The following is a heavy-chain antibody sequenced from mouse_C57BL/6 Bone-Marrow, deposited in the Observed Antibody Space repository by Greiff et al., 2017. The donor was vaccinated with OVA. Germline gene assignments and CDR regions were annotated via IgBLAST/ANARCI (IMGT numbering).Heavy chain of an antibody. CDR1: GFSLTSYG. V-gene: IGHV2-2*01. Sequence: VQLQQSGPGLVQPSQSLSITCTVSGFSLTSYGVHWVRQSPGKGLEWLGVIWSGGSTDYNAAFISRLSISKDNSKSQVFFKMNSLQADDTAIYYCASLGNYAMDYWGQGTSVTVSS. J-gene: IGHJ4*01. CDR3: ASLGNYAMDY. CDR2: IWSGGST. D-gene: IGHD4-1*01.